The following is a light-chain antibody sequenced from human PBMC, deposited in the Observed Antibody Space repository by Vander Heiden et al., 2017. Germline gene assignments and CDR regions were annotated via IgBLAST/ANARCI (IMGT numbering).Light chain of an antibody. CDR2: LGS. V-gene: IGKV2-28*01. CDR3: MQTLQTPWT. Sequence: DILMTQSPLSLPVTPGEPASISCRSSQSLLHGDGYNYLHWYLQKPGQSPQLLIYLGSLRTSGVPDRFSGSGSGTEFTLKISRVEAEDVGVYYCMQTLQTPWTFGQGTKVEIK. CDR1: QSLLHGDGYNY. J-gene: IGKJ1*01.